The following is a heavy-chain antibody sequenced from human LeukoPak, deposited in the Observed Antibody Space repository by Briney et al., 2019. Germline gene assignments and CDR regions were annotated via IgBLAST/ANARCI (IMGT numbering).Heavy chain of an antibody. V-gene: IGHV3-21*01. CDR3: ARGGWSGYFRRYYYMDV. J-gene: IGHJ6*03. CDR1: GFTFSSYS. Sequence: GGSLRLSRAASGFTFSSYSMNWVRQAPGKGLEWVSSISSSSSYIYYADSVKGRFTISRDNAKNSLYLQMNSLRAEDTAVYYCARGGWSGYFRRYYYMDVWGKGTTVTVSS. D-gene: IGHD3-3*01. CDR2: ISSSSSYI.